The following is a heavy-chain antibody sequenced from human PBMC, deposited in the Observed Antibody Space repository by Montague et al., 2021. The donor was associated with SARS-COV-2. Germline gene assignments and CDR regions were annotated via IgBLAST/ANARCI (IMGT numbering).Heavy chain of an antibody. D-gene: IGHD3-10*01. CDR1: GGSLSTPHY. J-gene: IGHJ4*02. CDR3: ARVKRGYYYGLGVSAHFDY. CDR2: VHHSGNA. V-gene: IGHV4-4*02. Sequence: SETLSLTCAVSGGSLSTPHYWSWVRQPPGKGLEWIGEVHHSGNANYNASFNGRATISVDTSKNQFSLKLSSATAADTAVYYCARVKRGYYYGLGVSAHFDYWGQGTLVTVSS.